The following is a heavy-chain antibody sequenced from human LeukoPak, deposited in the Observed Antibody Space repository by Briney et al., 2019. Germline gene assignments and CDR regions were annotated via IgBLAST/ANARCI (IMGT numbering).Heavy chain of an antibody. CDR1: GYTFTDYY. Sequence: ASVKVSCKASGYTFTDYYVHWVRQAPGQGLEWMGWINPSSGATNYAQAFQGRVTLTRVTSISTAYMEVSRLTSDDTAVYYCASVYRAYDLCQLDYWGQGTLVTVSS. D-gene: IGHD5-12*01. CDR2: INPSSGAT. CDR3: ASVYRAYDLCQLDY. V-gene: IGHV1-2*02. J-gene: IGHJ4*02.